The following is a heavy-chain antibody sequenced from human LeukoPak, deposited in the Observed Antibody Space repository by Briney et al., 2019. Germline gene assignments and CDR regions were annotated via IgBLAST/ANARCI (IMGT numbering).Heavy chain of an antibody. D-gene: IGHD3-10*01. V-gene: IGHV3-33*01. CDR2: IWYDGSKK. J-gene: IGHJ4*02. Sequence: PGGSLRLSCAASGFTLSRNGLHWVRQAPGKGLEWVGDIWYDGSKKYYADSVKGRFTISGDISKNTVYLQMNSLRAEDTAVYYCARSGEIHPFDYWGQGTLVTVSS. CDR1: GFTLSRNG. CDR3: ARSGEIHPFDY.